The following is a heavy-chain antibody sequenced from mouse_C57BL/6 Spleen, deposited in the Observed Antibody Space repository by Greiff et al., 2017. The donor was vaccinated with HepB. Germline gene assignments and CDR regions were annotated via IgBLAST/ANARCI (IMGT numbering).Heavy chain of an antibody. D-gene: IGHD1-1*01. CDR3: ARPSYYYGSSYGYFDV. V-gene: IGHV1-81*01. CDR1: GYTFTSYG. J-gene: IGHJ1*03. Sequence: QVHVKQSGAELARPGASVKLSCKASGYTFTSYGISWVKQRTGQGLEWIGEIYPRSGNTYYNEKFKGKATLTADKSSSTAYMELRSLTSEDSAVYFCARPSYYYGSSYGYFDVWGTGTTVTVSS. CDR2: IYPRSGNT.